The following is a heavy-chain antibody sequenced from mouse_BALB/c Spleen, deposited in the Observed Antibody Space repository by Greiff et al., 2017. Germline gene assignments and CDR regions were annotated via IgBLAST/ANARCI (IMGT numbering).Heavy chain of an antibody. J-gene: IGHJ2*01. CDR3: ARSPYYYGSSPLYYFDY. CDR1: GFTFSSFG. D-gene: IGHD1-1*01. Sequence: EVQLVESGGGLVQPGGSRKLSCAASGFTFSSFGMHWVRQAPEKGLEWVAYISSGSSTIYYADTVKGRFTISRDNPKNTLFLQMTSLRSEDTAMYYCARSPYYYGSSPLYYFDYWGQGTTLTVSS. CDR2: ISSGSSTI. V-gene: IGHV5-17*02.